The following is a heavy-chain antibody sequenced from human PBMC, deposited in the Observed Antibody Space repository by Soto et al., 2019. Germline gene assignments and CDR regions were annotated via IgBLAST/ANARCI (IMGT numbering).Heavy chain of an antibody. J-gene: IGHJ5*02. D-gene: IGHD2-21*02. V-gene: IGHV1-69*01. Sequence: QVQLVQSGAEVKKPGSSVKVSCKASGGTFSSYAISWVRQAPGQGLEWMGGIIPIFGTANYAQKFQGRVTITADESTSTAYMELSSLRSEDTAVYYCATGRHGMYCGGDCDESTGGWFDPWGQGTLVTVSS. CDR1: GGTFSSYA. CDR3: ATGRHGMYCGGDCDESTGGWFDP. CDR2: IIPIFGTA.